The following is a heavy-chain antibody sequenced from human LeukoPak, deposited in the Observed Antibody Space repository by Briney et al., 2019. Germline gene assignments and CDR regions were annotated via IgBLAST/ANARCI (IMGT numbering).Heavy chain of an antibody. D-gene: IGHD3-3*01. V-gene: IGHV3-43*02. CDR3: AKDTDLFPDFWSGYLDY. J-gene: IGHJ4*02. Sequence: GGSLRLSCAASGFTFDDYAMHWVRQAPGQGLEWFSLISGDGGSTYYADSVKGRFTISRDNSKNSLYLQMNSLRTEDTALYYCAKDTDLFPDFWSGYLDYWGQGTLVTVSS. CDR1: GFTFDDYA. CDR2: ISGDGGST.